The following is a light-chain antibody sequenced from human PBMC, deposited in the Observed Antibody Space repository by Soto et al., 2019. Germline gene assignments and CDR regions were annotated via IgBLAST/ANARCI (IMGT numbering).Light chain of an antibody. J-gene: IGKJ3*01. CDR3: QQSYTVSFA. CDR2: AAS. V-gene: IGKV1-39*01. Sequence: DIQMTQSPSSLSASVGDRVTITCRASQNINNYVNWYQWKPGKAPKLLIYAASSLESGVPSRFSGSGSGTEFTLTISSLQPEDLATYYCQQSYTVSFAFXPAPKVDIK. CDR1: QNINNY.